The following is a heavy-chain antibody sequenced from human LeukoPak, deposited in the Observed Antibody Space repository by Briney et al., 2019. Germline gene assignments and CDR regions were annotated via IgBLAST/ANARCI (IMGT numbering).Heavy chain of an antibody. D-gene: IGHD2-15*01. CDR1: GGSFSGYY. J-gene: IGHJ6*03. CDR2: INHSGRT. CDR3: ARLRVPYCSGGSCYVDYYYYMDV. Sequence: SETLSLTCAVYGGSFSGYYWSWIRHPPGKGLEWIGEINHSGRTNYNPSLKSRVTISVDTSKNQFSLKLSSVNAEDTAVYYCARLRVPYCSGGSCYVDYYYYMDVWGKGTTVTISS. V-gene: IGHV4-34*01.